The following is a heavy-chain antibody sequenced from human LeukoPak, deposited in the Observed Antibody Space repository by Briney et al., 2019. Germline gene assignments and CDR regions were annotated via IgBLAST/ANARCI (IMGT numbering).Heavy chain of an antibody. CDR3: ARRPNKSYFDY. V-gene: IGHV4-59*01. CDR1: GGSISHYY. CDR2: MHYAGNT. Sequence: PSETLSLTCSVSGGSISHYYWSWIRQPPGKRLEWIGYMHYAGNTNYNPSLENRVTITVDTSKNQLPLRLSSVTAADTAVYYCARRPNKSYFDYWGQGTLVTVSS. J-gene: IGHJ4*02.